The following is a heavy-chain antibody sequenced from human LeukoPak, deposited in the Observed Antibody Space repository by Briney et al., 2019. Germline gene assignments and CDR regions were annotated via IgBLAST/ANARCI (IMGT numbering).Heavy chain of an antibody. Sequence: ASVTVSFTASGYTFTSNGISMVRLAPGQGLEWMGWISAYNGNTNYAQKLQGRVTMTTDTSTSTAYKKLRSLRSDDTAVYYCARDGTGTTPGNCFDPWGQGTLVTVSS. CDR3: ARDGTGTTPGNCFDP. CDR1: GYTFTSNG. J-gene: IGHJ5*02. D-gene: IGHD1-1*01. V-gene: IGHV1-18*01. CDR2: ISAYNGNT.